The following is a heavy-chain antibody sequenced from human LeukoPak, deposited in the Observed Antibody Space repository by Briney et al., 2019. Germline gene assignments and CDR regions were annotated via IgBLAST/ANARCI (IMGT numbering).Heavy chain of an antibody. CDR3: ARDRGSDGSDQLDP. CDR1: GGSNSSYC. Sequence: KTSETLSLTCTVSGGSNSSYCWIWIRQPAGKGLEWIGRICSSGSTIYNPSLKSRVTMSLDMSNNQFSLKLSSVTAADTAVYCCARDRGSDGSDQLDPWGQGTLVTVSS. CDR2: ICSSGST. J-gene: IGHJ5*02. D-gene: IGHD3-10*01. V-gene: IGHV4-4*07.